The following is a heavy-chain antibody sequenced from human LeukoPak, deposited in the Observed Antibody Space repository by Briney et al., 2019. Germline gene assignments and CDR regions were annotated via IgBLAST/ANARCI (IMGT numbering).Heavy chain of an antibody. D-gene: IGHD3-10*01. CDR1: GVSISTYY. Sequence: SETLPLTCSVSGVSISTYYWSWIRQPAGKGLEWIGRIYTSGSSNYNPSLKSRVTMSVDTSKNQFSLKLSSVTAADTAVYYCATVFEVRGVIIPQFDYWGQGTLVTVSS. CDR2: IYTSGSS. CDR3: ATVFEVRGVIIPQFDY. V-gene: IGHV4-4*07. J-gene: IGHJ4*02.